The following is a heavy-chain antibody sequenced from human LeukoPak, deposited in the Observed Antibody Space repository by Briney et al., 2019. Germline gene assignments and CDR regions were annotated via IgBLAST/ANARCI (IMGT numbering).Heavy chain of an antibody. Sequence: GGSLRLSCAASGFSFSSYAMSWVRQAPGKGLEWVSAISKSGDSTFYADSVKGRFTISRDNSQNTLYVQMNSLRAEDTAVYYCARVADIVVVPAAIPRWYFDLWGRGTLVTVSS. J-gene: IGHJ2*01. CDR2: ISKSGDST. V-gene: IGHV3-23*01. D-gene: IGHD2-2*02. CDR1: GFSFSSYA. CDR3: ARVADIVVVPAAIPRWYFDL.